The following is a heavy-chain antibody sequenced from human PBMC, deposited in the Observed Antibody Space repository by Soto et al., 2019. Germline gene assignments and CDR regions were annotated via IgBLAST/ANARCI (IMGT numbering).Heavy chain of an antibody. CDR1: GGSISSYY. CDR2: IYYSGST. Sequence: PSETLALTCTVSGGSISSYYWSWIRQPPGKGLEWIGYIYYSGSTNYNPSLKSRVTISVDTSKNQFSLKLSSVTAADTAVYYCARPRSYNWFDPWGQGTLVTVSS. V-gene: IGHV4-59*08. CDR3: ARPRSYNWFDP. J-gene: IGHJ5*02.